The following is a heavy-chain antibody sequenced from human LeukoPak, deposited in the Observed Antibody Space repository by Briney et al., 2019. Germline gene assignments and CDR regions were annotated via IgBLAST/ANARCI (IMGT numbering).Heavy chain of an antibody. Sequence: GASVKVSCKAFGYTFTSNYMHWVRQDTGQGPEWMGVISPSGGSTTYAQKFQGRVTLTRDMSTSTDYLELSSLRSEDTAVYYCARDNSVRDEAWWFNPWGQGTLVTVSS. CDR3: ARDNSVRDEAWWFNP. J-gene: IGHJ5*02. D-gene: IGHD5-24*01. V-gene: IGHV1-46*01. CDR2: ISPSGGST. CDR1: GYTFTSNY.